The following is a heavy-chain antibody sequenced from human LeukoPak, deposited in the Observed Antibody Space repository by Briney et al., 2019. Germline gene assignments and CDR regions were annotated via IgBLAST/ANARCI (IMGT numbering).Heavy chain of an antibody. CDR3: SLEWGVVTAINYYYYGMDV. CDR1: GYTFTSYY. CDR2: INPSGGST. D-gene: IGHD2-21*02. Sequence: ASVKVSCKAPGYTFTSYYMHWVRQAPGQGLEWMGIINPSGGSTSYAQKFQGRVTMTRDTSTSTVYMELSSLRSEDTAVYYCSLEWGVVTAINYYYYGMDVWGQGTTVTVSS. V-gene: IGHV1-46*01. J-gene: IGHJ6*02.